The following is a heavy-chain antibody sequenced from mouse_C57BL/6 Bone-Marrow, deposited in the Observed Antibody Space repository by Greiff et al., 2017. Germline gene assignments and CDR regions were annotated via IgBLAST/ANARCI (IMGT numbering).Heavy chain of an antibody. CDR1: GYTFTSYW. Sequence: VHVKQSGTVLARPGASVKMSCKTSGYTFTSYWMHWVKQRPGQGLEWIGAIYPGNSDTSYNQKFKGKAKLTAVTSASTAYMELSSLTNEDSAVYYCTRSWFWFAYWGQGTLVTVSA. CDR3: TRSWFWFAY. CDR2: IYPGNSDT. J-gene: IGHJ3*01. D-gene: IGHD2-2*01. V-gene: IGHV1-5*01.